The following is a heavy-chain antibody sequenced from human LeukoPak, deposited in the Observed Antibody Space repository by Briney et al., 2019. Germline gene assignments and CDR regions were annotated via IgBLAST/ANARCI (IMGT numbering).Heavy chain of an antibody. V-gene: IGHV3-9*01. CDR3: ARIKSQGVVVPLLRSTYYFDY. Sequence: GGSLRLSCTASGFSFDDYAMHWVRQAPGKGLEWVAGISWNSGTFDYVDSVKGRFTISRDTAKNSLYLQMNSLRAEDTAVYYCARIKSQGVVVPLLRSTYYFDYWGQGTLVTISS. CDR2: ISWNSGTF. D-gene: IGHD2-21*01. J-gene: IGHJ4*02. CDR1: GFSFDDYA.